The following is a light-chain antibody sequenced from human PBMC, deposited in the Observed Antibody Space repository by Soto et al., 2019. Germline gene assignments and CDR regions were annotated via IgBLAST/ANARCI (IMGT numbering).Light chain of an antibody. V-gene: IGLV2-14*01. CDR2: DIS. CDR1: SSDVGGYNY. CDR3: SSYTSSSTRV. J-gene: IGLJ1*01. Sequence: QSALTQPASVSGSPGQSITISCTGTSSDVGGYNYVSWYQQHPGKAPKLMIYDISKRPSGVSNRFSGSKSGNTASLTISGLQTDDEADYYCSSYTSSSTRVFGTGTKLTVL.